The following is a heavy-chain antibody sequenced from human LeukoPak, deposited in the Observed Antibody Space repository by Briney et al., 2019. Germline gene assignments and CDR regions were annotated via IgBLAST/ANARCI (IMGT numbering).Heavy chain of an antibody. CDR3: ARSGYQWRFFDY. V-gene: IGHV1-69*10. J-gene: IGHJ4*02. D-gene: IGHD3-3*01. CDR2: IVPILGIA. CDR1: GGTFSSYT. Sequence: SVKVSCKASGGTFSSYTISWVRQAPGQGLEWMGGIVPILGIANYAQKFQGRVTITADKSTSTAYMELSSLRSEDTAVYYCARSGYQWRFFDYWGQGTLVTVSS.